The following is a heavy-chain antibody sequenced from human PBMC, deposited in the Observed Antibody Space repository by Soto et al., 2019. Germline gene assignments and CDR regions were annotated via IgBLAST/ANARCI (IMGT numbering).Heavy chain of an antibody. D-gene: IGHD6-19*01. CDR2: IIPIFGTA. J-gene: IGHJ4*02. CDR1: GGTFSSYA. V-gene: IGHV1-69*13. CDR3: ARAVAVPADFDY. Sequence: SVKVSCKASGGTFSSYAISWVRQAPGQGLEWMGGIIPIFGTANYAQKFQGRVTITADESTSTAYMELSSLRSDDTAVYYCARAVAVPADFDYWGQGTLVTVSS.